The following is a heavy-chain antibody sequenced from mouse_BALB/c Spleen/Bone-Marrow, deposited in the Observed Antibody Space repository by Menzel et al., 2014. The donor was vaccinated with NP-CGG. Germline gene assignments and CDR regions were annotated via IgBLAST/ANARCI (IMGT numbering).Heavy chain of an antibody. CDR3: ARSQGGSWSFNV. Sequence: VQLQESGAELVRPGPSVKISCKASGYAFSSYWMNWVKQRPGQGLEWIGQIYPGDGVTNYNGKFKGKATLTADKSSSTAYMQLSRLTCEESAVYFCARSQGGSWSFNVWGAGTTVTVSS. CDR1: GYAFSSYW. V-gene: IGHV1-80*01. J-gene: IGHJ1*01. D-gene: IGHD1-2*01. CDR2: IYPGDGVT.